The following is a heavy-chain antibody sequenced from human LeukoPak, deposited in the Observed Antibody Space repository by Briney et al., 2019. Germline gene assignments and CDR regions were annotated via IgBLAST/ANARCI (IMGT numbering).Heavy chain of an antibody. CDR3: ARQRGSSWDYYYYYMDV. Sequence: SETLSLTCTVSGGSISSSSYYWGWIRQPPGKGLGRLGSIFYNGSPYYNPSLKSRVTISVDTSKNQFSLKLSSVTAADTAVYYCARQRGSSWDYYYYYMDVWGKGTTVTVSS. V-gene: IGHV4-39*01. J-gene: IGHJ6*03. D-gene: IGHD6-6*01. CDR1: GGSISSSSYY. CDR2: IFYNGSP.